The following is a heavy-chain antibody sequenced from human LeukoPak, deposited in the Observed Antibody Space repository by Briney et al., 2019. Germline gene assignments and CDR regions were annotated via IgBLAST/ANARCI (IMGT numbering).Heavy chain of an antibody. CDR2: ISSRGNYV. D-gene: IGHD6-13*01. V-gene: IGHV3-21*01. Sequence: PGGSLRLSCAASGFTFSSYSLNWVRQAPGKGLEWVSSISSRGNYVYYADSVKGRFTISRDNAENSPYLQINRLRVEDTAVYFCARELGIAAAGTSDYWGQGTLVTVSS. CDR3: ARELGIAAAGTSDY. CDR1: GFTFSSYS. J-gene: IGHJ4*02.